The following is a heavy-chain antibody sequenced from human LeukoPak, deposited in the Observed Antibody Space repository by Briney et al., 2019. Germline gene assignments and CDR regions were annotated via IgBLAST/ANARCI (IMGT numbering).Heavy chain of an antibody. CDR3: AVRYWSGVYYFDY. Sequence: SETLSLTCTVSGVSISSYYWSWIRQHPGKGLEWIGYIYYSGSTYYNPSLKSRVTISVDTSKNQFSLKLSSVTAADTAVYYCAVRYWSGVYYFDYWGQGTLVTVSS. V-gene: IGHV4-59*06. J-gene: IGHJ4*02. D-gene: IGHD3-3*01. CDR2: IYYSGST. CDR1: GVSISSYY.